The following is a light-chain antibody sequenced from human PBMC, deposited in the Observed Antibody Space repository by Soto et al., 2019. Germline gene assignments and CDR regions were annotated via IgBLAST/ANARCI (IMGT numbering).Light chain of an antibody. J-gene: IGKJ4*02. CDR2: GAS. V-gene: IGKV3-15*01. Sequence: EIVMTQSPATLSVSPGERATLSCRASQSVSNNLAWYQQKPGQTPRLLIYGASTRAAAIPARFSGSGSGTEFTLTISSLQSEEFAVYYCQQYNNWPLTFGGGTKVESK. CDR1: QSVSNN. CDR3: QQYNNWPLT.